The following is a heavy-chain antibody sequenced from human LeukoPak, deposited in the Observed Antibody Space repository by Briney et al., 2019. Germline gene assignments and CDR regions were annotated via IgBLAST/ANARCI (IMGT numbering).Heavy chain of an antibody. Sequence: GASVKVSCKASGYTFTAYYIHWVRQAPGQGLEWMGGIIPIFGTANYAQKFQGRVTITADESTSTAYMELSSPRSEDTAVYYCARVDGLVVPAANRGDPYFDYWGQGTLVTVSS. CDR1: GYTFTAYY. D-gene: IGHD2-2*01. V-gene: IGHV1-69*13. CDR2: IIPIFGTA. CDR3: ARVDGLVVPAANRGDPYFDY. J-gene: IGHJ4*02.